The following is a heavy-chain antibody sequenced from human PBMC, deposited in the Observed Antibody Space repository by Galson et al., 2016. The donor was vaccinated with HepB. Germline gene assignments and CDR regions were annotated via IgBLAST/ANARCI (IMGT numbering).Heavy chain of an antibody. Sequence: SLRLSCAASGFTFSSYDMYWVRQVTGKGLEWVSAIGTAGDRYYPGSVKGRFTISRENAKNSLYLQMNSLRAGDTAAYFCARAGAATDYYGMDVWGQGTTVTVSS. CDR1: GFTFSSYD. CDR3: ARAGAATDYYGMDV. CDR2: IGTAGDR. J-gene: IGHJ6*02. D-gene: IGHD6-25*01. V-gene: IGHV3-13*01.